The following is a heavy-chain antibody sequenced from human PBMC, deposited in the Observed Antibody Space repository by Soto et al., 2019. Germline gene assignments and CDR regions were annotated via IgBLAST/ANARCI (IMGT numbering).Heavy chain of an antibody. CDR1: GGSISSYY. J-gene: IGHJ4*02. Sequence: SETLSLTCTVSGGSISSYYWSWIRQPPGKGLEWIGYIYYSGSTNYNPSLKSRVTISVDTSKNQFSLKLSSVTAADTAVYYCAIDSEISSHGYITDCWGLGILVSVSS. V-gene: IGHV4-59*01. CDR2: IYYSGST. D-gene: IGHD5-18*01. CDR3: AIDSEISSHGYITDC.